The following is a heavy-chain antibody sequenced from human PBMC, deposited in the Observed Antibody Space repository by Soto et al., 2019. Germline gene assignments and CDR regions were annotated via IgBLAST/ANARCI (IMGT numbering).Heavy chain of an antibody. CDR1: GFTFGDYA. D-gene: IGHD3-3*01. V-gene: IGHV3-49*03. Sequence: GGSLRLSCTASGFTFGDYAMSWFRQAPGKGLEWVGFIRSKAYGGTTEYAASVKGRFTISRDDSKSIAHLQMNSLKTEDTAVYYCTRTLYYDFWSGYDYWGQGTLVTVSS. J-gene: IGHJ4*02. CDR3: TRTLYYDFWSGYDY. CDR2: IRSKAYGGTT.